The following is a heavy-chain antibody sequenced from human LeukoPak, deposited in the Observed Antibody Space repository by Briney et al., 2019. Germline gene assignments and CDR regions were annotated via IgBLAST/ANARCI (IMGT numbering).Heavy chain of an antibody. D-gene: IGHD3-3*01. Sequence: SETLSLTCTVSGGSISSGDYYWRWIRQPPGKGLEWIGYIYYSGSTYYNPSLKSRVTISVDTSKNQFSLKLSSVTAADTAVYYCAREGPRNFWSGYSLGYYFDYWGQGTLVTVSS. CDR3: AREGPRNFWSGYSLGYYFDY. V-gene: IGHV4-30-4*01. J-gene: IGHJ4*02. CDR2: IYYSGST. CDR1: GGSISSGDYY.